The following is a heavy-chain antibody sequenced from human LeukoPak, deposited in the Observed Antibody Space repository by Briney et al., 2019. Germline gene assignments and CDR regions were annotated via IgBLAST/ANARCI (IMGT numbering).Heavy chain of an antibody. CDR1: GDSLYPYY. Sequence: PSETLSLTCTVSGDSLYPYYWNWIRQPPGKGLEWIGFLYTGGNTIYNPSLKSRVTISVDTSKNQFSLKLTSVTAADTAVYYCSRSSTYYGSFDPWGQGTLVTVSS. D-gene: IGHD3-3*01. CDR2: LYTGGNT. J-gene: IGHJ5*02. CDR3: SRSSTYYGSFDP. V-gene: IGHV4-4*09.